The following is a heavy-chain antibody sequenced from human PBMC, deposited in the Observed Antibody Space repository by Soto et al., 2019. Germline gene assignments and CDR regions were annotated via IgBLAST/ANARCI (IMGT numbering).Heavy chain of an antibody. CDR1: GGSISSGGYY. J-gene: IGHJ4*02. V-gene: IGHV4-31*03. Sequence: PSETLSLTCTVSGGSISSGGYYWSWIRQHPGKGLEWIGYIYYSGSTYYNPSLKSRVTISVDTSKNQFSLKLSSVTAADTAVYYCAGQDSSGYYYDFYYWGQGTLVTVSS. D-gene: IGHD3-22*01. CDR2: IYYSGST. CDR3: AGQDSSGYYYDFYY.